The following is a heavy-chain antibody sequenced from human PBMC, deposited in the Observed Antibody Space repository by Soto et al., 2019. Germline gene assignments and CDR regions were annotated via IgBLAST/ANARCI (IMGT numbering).Heavy chain of an antibody. V-gene: IGHV3-11*01. Sequence: QVQLVESGGGLVKPGGSLRLSCAASGFTFSDYYMNWIRQAPGKGLEWVSYISSGAITIYYADYVKGRFTISRDNAKNTLYLQMNSLRDGDTAVYYCAGQYSSSSFKFWGQGSLGTVSS. CDR2: ISSGAITI. CDR1: GFTFSDYY. J-gene: IGHJ4*02. CDR3: AGQYSSSSFKF. D-gene: IGHD6-6*01.